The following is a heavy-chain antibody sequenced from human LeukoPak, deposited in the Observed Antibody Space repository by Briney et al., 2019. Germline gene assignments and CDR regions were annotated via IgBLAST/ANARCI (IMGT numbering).Heavy chain of an antibody. CDR1: GFTFSSYS. D-gene: IGHD3-3*01. J-gene: IGHJ6*02. Sequence: GGSLRLSCAASGFTFSSYSMNWVRQAPGKGLEWVSSISSSSSYIYYADSVKGRFTISRDNAKNSLYLQMNSLRAEDTAVYYCARVEVFGVVTIYYYGMDVWGQGTTVTVSS. CDR2: ISSSSSYI. CDR3: ARVEVFGVVTIYYYGMDV. V-gene: IGHV3-21*01.